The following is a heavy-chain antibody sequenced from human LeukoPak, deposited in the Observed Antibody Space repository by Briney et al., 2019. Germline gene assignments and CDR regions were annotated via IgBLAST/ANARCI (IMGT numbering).Heavy chain of an antibody. CDR3: AKSGYNRFDY. CDR2: ISGSGSGGST. J-gene: IGHJ4*02. CDR1: SA. D-gene: IGHD5-24*01. Sequence: SAMSWVRQAPGKGLEWVSSISGSGSGGSTYYADSVKGRFTISRDNSKNTLYLQMNSLIAEDTAVYYCAKSGYNRFDYWGQGTRVTVSS. V-gene: IGHV3-23*01.